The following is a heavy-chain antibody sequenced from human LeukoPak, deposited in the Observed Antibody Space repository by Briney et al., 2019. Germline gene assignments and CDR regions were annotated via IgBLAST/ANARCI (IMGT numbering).Heavy chain of an antibody. CDR2: INPDSGGT. Sequence: ASVKVSCKASGYIFTAYYMHWVRQAPGQGLEWMGWINPDSGGTNYAQKFQGRVTMTTDTSINTAYMELSRLRSGDTAVYYCARSTVNTMIVVVIDNYWGQGTLVTVSS. J-gene: IGHJ4*02. CDR3: ARSTVNTMIVVVIDNY. CDR1: GYIFTAYY. D-gene: IGHD3-22*01. V-gene: IGHV1-2*02.